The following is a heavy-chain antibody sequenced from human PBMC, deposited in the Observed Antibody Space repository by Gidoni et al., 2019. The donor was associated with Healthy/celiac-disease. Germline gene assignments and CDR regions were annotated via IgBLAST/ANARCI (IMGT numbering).Heavy chain of an antibody. CDR3: AKDHFYSSLAVAGTLSFDY. V-gene: IGHV3-30*18. CDR1: GFTFSLYG. D-gene: IGHD6-19*01. CDR2: ISYDGSNK. J-gene: IGHJ4*02. Sequence: QVQLLESGGGVVQPVRSLRLSCAASGFTFSLYGMHWVRQAPGKGLEWVAVISYDGSNKYYADSVKGRFTISRDNSKNTLYLQMNSLRAEDTAVYYCAKDHFYSSLAVAGTLSFDYWGQGTLVTVSS.